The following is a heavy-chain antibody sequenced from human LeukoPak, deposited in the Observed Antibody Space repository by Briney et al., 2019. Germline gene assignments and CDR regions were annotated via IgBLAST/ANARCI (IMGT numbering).Heavy chain of an antibody. CDR2: IYSGGST. CDR1: GFTVSSNY. V-gene: IGHV3-66*01. CDR3: ARGMYSSGWYSDY. D-gene: IGHD6-19*01. J-gene: IGHJ4*02. Sequence: GGSLRLSCAASGFTVSSNYMSWVRQTPGKGLEWVSVIYSGGSTYYADSVKGRFTISGDSSKNTLFLQMNSLRVEDTAVYYCARGMYSSGWYSDYWGQGTLVTVSS.